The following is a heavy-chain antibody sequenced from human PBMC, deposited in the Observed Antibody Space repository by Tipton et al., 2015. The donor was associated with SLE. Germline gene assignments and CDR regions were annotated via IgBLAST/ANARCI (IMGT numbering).Heavy chain of an antibody. CDR2: IYYSGST. CDR1: GGSISSHY. Sequence: TLSLTCTVSGGSISSHYWSWIRQPPGKGLEWFGYIYYSGSTNYNPSLKSRVTISVDTSKNTFSLRVTSVNAADAAVYYCARDGDGGSGSYDAFDIWGQGTMVTVSS. CDR3: ARDGDGGSGSYDAFDI. J-gene: IGHJ3*02. V-gene: IGHV4-59*11. D-gene: IGHD3-10*01.